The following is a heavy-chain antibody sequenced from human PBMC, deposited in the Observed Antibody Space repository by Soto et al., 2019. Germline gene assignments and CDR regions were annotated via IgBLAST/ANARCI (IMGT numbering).Heavy chain of an antibody. CDR3: ARGLDLLDY. Sequence: SETLSLTCTVSGGSISSYYWSWIRQPPGKGLEWIGYIYYSGSTNYNPSLKSRVTISVDTSKNQFSLKLSSVTAADTAVYYCARGLDLLDYWGQGTLVTVSS. D-gene: IGHD5-12*01. CDR1: GGSISSYY. J-gene: IGHJ4*02. V-gene: IGHV4-59*01. CDR2: IYYSGST.